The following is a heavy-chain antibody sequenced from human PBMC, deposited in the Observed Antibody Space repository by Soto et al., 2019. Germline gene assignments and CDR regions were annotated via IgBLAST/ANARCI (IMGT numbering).Heavy chain of an antibody. J-gene: IGHJ6*02. Sequence: QVQLVQSGAEVKKPGSSVKVSCKASGGTFSSYAISWVRQALGQGLEWMGGFIPMFNRPHSARKFQGRVTSTADESTSTAYMDLSSLRSEDTAVYYCARGQFHHVSNYYYALDVWGQGTTVTVSS. V-gene: IGHV1-69*01. CDR3: ARGQFHHVSNYYYALDV. CDR1: GGTFSSYA. CDR2: FIPMFNRP.